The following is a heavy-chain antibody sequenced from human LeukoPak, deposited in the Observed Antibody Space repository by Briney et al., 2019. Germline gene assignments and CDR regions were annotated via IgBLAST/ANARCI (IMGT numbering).Heavy chain of an antibody. CDR3: ARTIAVAGERID. V-gene: IGHV4-39*07. Sequence: PSETLSLTCTVSGGSISSSSYHWGCIRQPPGKGLEWIGSIYYTGNTYYNPSLKSRVTISVDTSKNQFSLKLNSVTAADTAVYYCARTIAVAGERIDWGQGTLVSVSS. CDR1: GGSISSSSYH. CDR2: IYYTGNT. J-gene: IGHJ4*02. D-gene: IGHD6-19*01.